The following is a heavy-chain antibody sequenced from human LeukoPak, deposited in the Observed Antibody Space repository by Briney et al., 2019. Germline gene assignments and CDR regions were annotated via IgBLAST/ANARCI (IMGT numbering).Heavy chain of an antibody. CDR1: GFIFSKYW. CDR3: ARGNGATTWFDY. V-gene: IGHV3-7*03. Sequence: GGSLRLSCAASGFIFSKYWMTWVRQAPGKGLEWVANIKRDGSVIHYVDSVKGRFTISRDNAKNSLYLQMDSLRAEDTAVYCCARGNGATTWFDYWGQGTLVTVSS. D-gene: IGHD1-26*01. J-gene: IGHJ4*02. CDR2: IKRDGSVI.